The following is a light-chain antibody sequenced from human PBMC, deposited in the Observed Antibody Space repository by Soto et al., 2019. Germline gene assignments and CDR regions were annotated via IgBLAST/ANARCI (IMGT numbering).Light chain of an antibody. Sequence: QSALTQPRSVSGSPGQSVTISCTGTSSDVGGYNYVSWYQQHPGKVPKLMIFDVTTRPSGVPDRFSGSKSGTSASLAISGLQSDDEADYYCAAWDDSLNGRVFGTGTKLTVL. J-gene: IGLJ1*01. CDR1: SSDVGGYNY. CDR2: DVT. CDR3: AAWDDSLNGRV. V-gene: IGLV2-11*01.